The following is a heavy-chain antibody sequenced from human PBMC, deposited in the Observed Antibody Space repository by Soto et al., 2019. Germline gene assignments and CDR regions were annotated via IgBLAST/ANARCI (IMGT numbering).Heavy chain of an antibody. Sequence: PSETLSLTCTVSGGSISSYYWSWIRQPPGKGLEWIGYIYYSGSTNYNPSLKSRVTISVDTSKNQFSLKLSSVTAADTAVYYCARDHGSGSRKSLTFDYWGQGTLVTVSS. CDR3: ARDHGSGSRKSLTFDY. D-gene: IGHD3-10*01. J-gene: IGHJ4*02. V-gene: IGHV4-59*01. CDR1: GGSISSYY. CDR2: IYYSGST.